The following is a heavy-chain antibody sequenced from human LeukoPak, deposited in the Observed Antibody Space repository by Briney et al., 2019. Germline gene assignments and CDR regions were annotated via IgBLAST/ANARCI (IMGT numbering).Heavy chain of an antibody. D-gene: IGHD5-18*01. CDR1: GYSFTSYW. V-gene: IGHV5-51*01. CDR2: IYPGDSDT. Sequence: GESLKVPCKASGYSFTSYWIGWVRQMPGKGLEWMGIIYPGDSDTRYSPSFQGQVTISADKSISTAYLQWSSLKASDTAMYYCARQRYSYGYGFDYWGQGTLVTVSS. J-gene: IGHJ4*02. CDR3: ARQRYSYGYGFDY.